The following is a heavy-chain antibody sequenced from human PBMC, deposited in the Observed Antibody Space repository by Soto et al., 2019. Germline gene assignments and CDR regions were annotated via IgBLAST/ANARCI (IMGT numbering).Heavy chain of an antibody. J-gene: IGHJ6*04. CDR2: INPNSGGT. Sequence: ASVMGSCKASGYTFTGYYMHWVRQAPGQGLQGMGWINPNSGGTNYAQKFQGWVTMTRDKTINTAYLELSRLGSDDTAVDYCSSYGDDGDYNHFSCGMNVRGKGTTVTSPQ. V-gene: IGHV1-2*04. CDR1: GYTFTGYY. D-gene: IGHD4-17*01. CDR3: SSYGDDGDYNHFSCGMNV.